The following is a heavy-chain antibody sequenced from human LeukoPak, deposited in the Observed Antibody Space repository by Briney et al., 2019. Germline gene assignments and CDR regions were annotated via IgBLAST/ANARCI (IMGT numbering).Heavy chain of an antibody. D-gene: IGHD5-12*01. V-gene: IGHV3-23*01. Sequence: PGGSLRLSCAASGFNFRAYAMTWVRQAPGKGPDWVSGISGSGGTTYYADSVRGRFTISRDNSKNTVYLQLNNLRAEDTAVYYCAKDGVATQHALDIWGHGTMVTVSS. CDR3: AKDGVATQHALDI. J-gene: IGHJ3*02. CDR1: GFNFRAYA. CDR2: ISGSGGTT.